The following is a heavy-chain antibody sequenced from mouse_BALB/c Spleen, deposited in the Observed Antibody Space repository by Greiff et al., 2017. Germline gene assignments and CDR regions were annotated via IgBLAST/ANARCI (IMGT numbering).Heavy chain of an antibody. V-gene: IGHV5-17*02. CDR3: ARWGEDYFDY. J-gene: IGHJ2*01. CDR2: ISSGSSTI. CDR1: GFTFSSFG. Sequence: EVKLVESGGGLVQPGGSRKLSCAASGFTFSSFGMHWVRQAPEKGLEWVAYISSGSSTIYYADTVKGRFTISRDNPKNTLFLQMTSLRSEDTAMYYCARWGEDYFDYWGQGTTLTVSS.